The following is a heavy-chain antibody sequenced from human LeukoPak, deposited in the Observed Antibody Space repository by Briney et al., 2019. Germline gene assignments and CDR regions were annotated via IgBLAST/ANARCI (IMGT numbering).Heavy chain of an antibody. CDR2: IYYSGST. Sequence: SETLSLTRTVSGGSISSGGYYWSWIRQHPGKGLEWIGYIYYSGSTYYNPSLKSRVTISVDTSKNQFSLKLSSVTAADTAVYYCARRGPQDPYYDFWSGYYRDAFDIWGQGTMVTVSS. V-gene: IGHV4-31*03. CDR3: ARRGPQDPYYDFWSGYYRDAFDI. CDR1: GGSISSGGYY. D-gene: IGHD3-3*01. J-gene: IGHJ3*02.